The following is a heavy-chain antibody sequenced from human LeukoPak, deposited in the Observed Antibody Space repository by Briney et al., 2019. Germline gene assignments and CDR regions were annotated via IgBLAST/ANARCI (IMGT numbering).Heavy chain of an antibody. CDR2: INPSGGST. D-gene: IGHD4-17*01. CDR3: ARDFTVTGFDY. J-gene: IGHJ4*02. V-gene: IGHV1-46*01. Sequence: ASVKVPCKASGYTFTSYYMHWVRQAPGQGLEWMGIINPSGGSTSYAQKFQGRVTMTRDTSTSTVYMELSSLRSEDTAVYYCARDFTVTGFDYWGQGTLVTVSS. CDR1: GYTFTSYY.